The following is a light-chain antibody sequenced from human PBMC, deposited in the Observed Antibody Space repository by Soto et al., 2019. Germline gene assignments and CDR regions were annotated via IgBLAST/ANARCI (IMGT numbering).Light chain of an antibody. V-gene: IGKV3-15*01. CDR3: QQYNNWPRT. J-gene: IGKJ1*01. CDR1: QSVGTN. Sequence: EIVMTQSPVILSVSPGERATLSCRASQSVGTNLAWYQQKPGQAPGLLISGAATRATGIPARFSGRGSGTEFTLTVSSLQSEDFAVYYCQQYNNWPRTFGQGTKVDIK. CDR2: GAA.